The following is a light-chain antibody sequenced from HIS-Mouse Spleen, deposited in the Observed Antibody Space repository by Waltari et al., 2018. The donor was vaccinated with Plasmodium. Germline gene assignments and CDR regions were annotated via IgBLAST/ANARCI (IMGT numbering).Light chain of an antibody. J-gene: IGLJ3*02. Sequence: QSALTQPASVSWSPGQSITISCTGTSSYVGSYNLVSWYQQHPGKAPKLRIYEGSKRPSGVSNRFSGSKSGNTASLTISGLQAEDEADYYCCSYAGSSTFVFGGGTKLTVL. CDR3: CSYAGSSTFV. CDR2: EGS. V-gene: IGLV2-23*03. CDR1: SSYVGSYNL.